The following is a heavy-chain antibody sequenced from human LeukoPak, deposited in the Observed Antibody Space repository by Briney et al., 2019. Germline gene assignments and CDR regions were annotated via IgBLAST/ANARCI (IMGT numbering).Heavy chain of an antibody. V-gene: IGHV3-30*18. CDR1: GFTFSSYG. Sequence: PGRSPRLSCAASGFTFSSYGMHWVRQAPGKGLEWVAVISYDGSNKYYADSVKGRFTISRDNSKNTLYLQMNSLRAEDTAVYYCAKEPGSGYSYGFRNFDYWGQGTLVTVSS. CDR3: AKEPGSGYSYGFRNFDY. J-gene: IGHJ4*02. CDR2: ISYDGSNK. D-gene: IGHD5-18*01.